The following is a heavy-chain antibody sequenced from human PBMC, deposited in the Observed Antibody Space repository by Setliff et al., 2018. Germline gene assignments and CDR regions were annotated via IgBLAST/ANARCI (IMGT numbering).Heavy chain of an antibody. CDR1: GFTVSAYD. D-gene: IGHD1-20*01. J-gene: IGHJ4*02. CDR3: ARFSLDRVTGTSYFDY. CDR2: ISSSGSTI. Sequence: GGSLRLSCAASGFTVSAYDMNWVRQAPGKGLEWVSYISSSGSTIYYADSVKGRFTISRDNAKNSLYLQMNSLRAEDTAVYYCARFSLDRVTGTSYFDYWGQGTLVTVSS. V-gene: IGHV3-48*03.